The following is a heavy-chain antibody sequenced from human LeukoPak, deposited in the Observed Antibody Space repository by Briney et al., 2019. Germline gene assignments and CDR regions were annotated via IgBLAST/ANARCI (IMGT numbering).Heavy chain of an antibody. Sequence: SGTLSLTCAVSGGSISSGDYYWSWIRQPPGKGLEWIGYIYYSGSTHYNPSLKSRVTISIDTSKDQFSLKLSSVTAADTAVYYCARAKYYYYDMDVWGQGTTVTVSS. J-gene: IGHJ6*02. CDR1: GGSISSGDYY. CDR2: IYYSGST. CDR3: ARAKYYYYDMDV. V-gene: IGHV4-30-4*01.